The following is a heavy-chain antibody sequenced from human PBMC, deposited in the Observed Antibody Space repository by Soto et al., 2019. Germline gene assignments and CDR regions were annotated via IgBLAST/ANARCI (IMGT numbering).Heavy chain of an antibody. CDR1: GYTFTSYG. CDR2: ISAYNGNT. CDR3: ARADILTGYYPFDY. V-gene: IGHV1-18*01. J-gene: IGHJ4*02. D-gene: IGHD3-9*01. Sequence: EASVKVSCKASGYTFTSYGISWVRQAPGQGLEWMGWISAYNGNTNYAQKLQGRVTMTTDTSTSTAYMELRSLRSDDTAVYYCARADILTGYYPFDYWGQGTLVTVSS.